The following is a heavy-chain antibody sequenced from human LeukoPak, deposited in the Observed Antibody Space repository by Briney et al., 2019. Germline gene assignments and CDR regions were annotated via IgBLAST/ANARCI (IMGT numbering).Heavy chain of an antibody. D-gene: IGHD3-16*01. J-gene: IGHJ3*02. CDR3: ARANTNNNAFDI. CDR1: GGAISSYY. V-gene: IGHV4-59*01. Sequence: SETLCLTCRDSGGAISSYYWSWIRQPPGKGLEWIGNIYYSGSTNDNPSLKTRVTISVDTSKNQFSLQLSSVTAADTAVYYCARANTNNNAFDIWGRGTLVTGSS. CDR2: IYYSGST.